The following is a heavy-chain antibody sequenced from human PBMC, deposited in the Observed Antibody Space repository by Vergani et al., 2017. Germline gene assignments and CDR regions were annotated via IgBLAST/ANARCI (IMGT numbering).Heavy chain of an antibody. V-gene: IGHV4-59*01. Sequence: QVQLQESGPGLVRPSETLSLTCTVSGGSLSGYYWNWIRQTPGEGLEWIGYVEDSGYFNYNPSLKTRVSMSSDTSNNQFSLVLSSVTVADTAVYYCARSIVSRNPPDCFDNWGQGTLVTVSS. D-gene: IGHD1-14*01. CDR1: GGSLSGYY. CDR2: VEDSGYF. CDR3: ARSIVSRNPPDCFDN. J-gene: IGHJ4*02.